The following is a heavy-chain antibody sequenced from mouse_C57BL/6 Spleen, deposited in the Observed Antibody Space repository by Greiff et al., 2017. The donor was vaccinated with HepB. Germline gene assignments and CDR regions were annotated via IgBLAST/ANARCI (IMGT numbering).Heavy chain of an antibody. D-gene: IGHD4-1*01. Sequence: DVQLQESGGGLVKPGGSLKLSCAASGFTFSDYGMHWVRQAPEKGLEWVAYISSGSSTIYYADTVKGRFTISRDNAKNTLFLQMTSLRSEDTAMYYCATGLGDYWGQGTTLTVSS. CDR3: ATGLGDY. V-gene: IGHV5-17*01. CDR1: GFTFSDYG. CDR2: ISSGSSTI. J-gene: IGHJ2*01.